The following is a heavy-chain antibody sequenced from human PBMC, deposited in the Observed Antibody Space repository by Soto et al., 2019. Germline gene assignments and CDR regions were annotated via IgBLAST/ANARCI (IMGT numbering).Heavy chain of an antibody. J-gene: IGHJ4*02. CDR1: GFTFSSYG. CDR3: AKNYGDFPNFDY. Sequence: QVQLVESGGGVVQPGRSLRLSCAASGFTFSSYGMHWVRQAPGKGLEWVAVISYDGSNKYYADSVKGRFTISRDNSKNTLYLQMNSLRAEDTAVYYCAKNYGDFPNFDYWGQGTLVTVSS. D-gene: IGHD4-17*01. V-gene: IGHV3-30*18. CDR2: ISYDGSNK.